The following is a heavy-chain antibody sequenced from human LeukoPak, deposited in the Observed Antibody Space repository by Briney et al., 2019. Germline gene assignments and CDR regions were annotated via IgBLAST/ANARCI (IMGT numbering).Heavy chain of an antibody. CDR2: IKQDGSET. CDR3: AKGPITEIDY. CDR1: GFTFTTYW. J-gene: IGHJ4*02. D-gene: IGHD3-10*01. V-gene: IGHV3-7*01. Sequence: GGSLRLSCAASGFTFTTYWMSWVRQAPGKGLEWVANIKQDGSETYYLDSVKGRFTISRDNAKNSLYLQMNSLRAENTAVYYCAKGPITEIDYWGQGTLVTVSS.